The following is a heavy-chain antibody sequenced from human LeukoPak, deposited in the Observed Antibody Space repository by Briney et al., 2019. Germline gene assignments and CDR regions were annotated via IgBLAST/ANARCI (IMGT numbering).Heavy chain of an antibody. V-gene: IGHV3-7*01. D-gene: IGHD2-2*01. CDR3: ARASTSKYYFDY. CDR1: GFTFSNYW. CDR2: IKQDGSET. J-gene: IGHJ4*02. Sequence: PGGSLRLSCAASGFTFSNYWMSWVRQAPGKGLEWVANIKQDGSETYYVDSVKGRFIISRDNAKNSLYLQMNSLRAEDTAVYYCARASTSKYYFDYWGQGTLVTVSS.